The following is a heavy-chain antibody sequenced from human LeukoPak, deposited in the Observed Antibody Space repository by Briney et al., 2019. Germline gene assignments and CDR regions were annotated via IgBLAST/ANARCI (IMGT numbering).Heavy chain of an antibody. J-gene: IGHJ6*03. CDR1: GGSISSSSYN. CDR2: VYYSGST. CDR3: ARTTEGGYTYGYFYYYYMDV. Sequence: SETLSLTCTVSGGSISSSSYNWGWIRQPPGKGLEWIGSVYYSGSTYYNPSLKSRVTMSVDTSKNQFSLKLSSVTAADTAVYYCARTTEGGYTYGYFYYYYMDVWGKGTTVTISS. D-gene: IGHD5-18*01. V-gene: IGHV4-39*07.